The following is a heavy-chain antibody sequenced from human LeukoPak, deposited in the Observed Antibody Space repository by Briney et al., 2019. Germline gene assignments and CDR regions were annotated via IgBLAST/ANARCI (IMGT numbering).Heavy chain of an antibody. V-gene: IGHV1-69*13. Sequence: ASVKVSCKASGGTFSSYAISWLRQAPGQGLEWMGGIIPIFGTANYAQKFQGRVTITADESTSTAYMELSSLRSEDTAVYYCARDREATVTSYYGMDVWGQGTTVTVSS. CDR1: GGTFSSYA. D-gene: IGHD4-17*01. CDR2: IIPIFGTA. J-gene: IGHJ6*02. CDR3: ARDREATVTSYYGMDV.